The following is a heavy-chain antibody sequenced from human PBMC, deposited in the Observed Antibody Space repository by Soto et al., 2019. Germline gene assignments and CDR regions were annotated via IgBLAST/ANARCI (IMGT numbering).Heavy chain of an antibody. D-gene: IGHD3-10*01. CDR2: IFYSGGT. Sequence: QLQLQESGPGLVKPSEALSLTCTVSGGSISSSGHYWGWIRQTPGKGLEWIGNIFYSGGTHYNASFRSRVSISVYSSKNQLSLKVTSVSSADTAVYYGARLSYGSGVDLWGRGTLVTVSS. V-gene: IGHV4-39*01. CDR3: ARLSYGSGVDL. J-gene: IGHJ5*02. CDR1: GGSISSSGHY.